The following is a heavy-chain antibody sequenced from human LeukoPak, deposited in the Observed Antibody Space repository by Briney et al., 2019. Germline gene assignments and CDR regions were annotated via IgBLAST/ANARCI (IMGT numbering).Heavy chain of an antibody. V-gene: IGHV1-46*01. CDR3: ATAGRRCFGVLIPLYCDH. CDR2: IITSDGLQ. CDR1: GYTNTVYY. J-gene: IGHJ4*02. D-gene: IGHD3-3*01. Sequence: SLNRSRKGAGYTNTVYYGRWVIHKTKKGLEWMGMIITSDGLQSYAEKFKGRLTMTRDMSTSTVYMELSSLRSEEKALYYCATAGRRCFGVLIPLYCDHGCQGTPV.